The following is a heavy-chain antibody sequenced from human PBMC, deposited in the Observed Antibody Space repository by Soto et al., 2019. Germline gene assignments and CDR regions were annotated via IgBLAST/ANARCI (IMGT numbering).Heavy chain of an antibody. Sequence: EVQLLESGGGLVQPGGSLRLSCAASGFTFSSYAMSWVRQAPGKGLEWVSAISGSGGSTYYADSVKGRFTISRDNSKNTLYLQMNSLRAEDTAVYYCARGRCSGGSCGSDYWGQGTLVTVSS. CDR1: GFTFSSYA. CDR2: ISGSGGST. D-gene: IGHD2-15*01. CDR3: ARGRCSGGSCGSDY. J-gene: IGHJ4*02. V-gene: IGHV3-23*01.